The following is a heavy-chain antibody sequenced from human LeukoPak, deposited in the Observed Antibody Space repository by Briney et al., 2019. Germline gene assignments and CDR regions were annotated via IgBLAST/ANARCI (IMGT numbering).Heavy chain of an antibody. CDR2: ISSSSSYT. J-gene: IGHJ4*02. CDR3: ARELSGWYYFDY. D-gene: IGHD6-19*01. V-gene: IGHV3-11*06. Sequence: GGSLRLSCAASGFTFSDYYMSWIRQAPGKGLEWVSYISSSSSYTNYADSVEGRFTISRDNAKNSLYLQMNSLRAEDTAVYYYARELSGWYYFDYWGQGTLVTVSS. CDR1: GFTFSDYY.